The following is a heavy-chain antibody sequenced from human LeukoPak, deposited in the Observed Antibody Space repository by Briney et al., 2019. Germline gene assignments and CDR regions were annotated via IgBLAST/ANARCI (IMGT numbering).Heavy chain of an antibody. CDR2: INHSGIT. V-gene: IGHV4-34*01. J-gene: IGHJ3*02. Sequence: SETLSLTCAVYGGSFSGYYWSWIRQPPGKWLEWIVEINHSGITNYNPSLESRFIISVDTSKNQFSLKLSSVTVAGPAVYYCARTRKPEGSSSWIDAFDIWGQGTMVTVSS. CDR3: ARTRKPEGSSSWIDAFDI. CDR1: GGSFSGYY. D-gene: IGHD6-13*01.